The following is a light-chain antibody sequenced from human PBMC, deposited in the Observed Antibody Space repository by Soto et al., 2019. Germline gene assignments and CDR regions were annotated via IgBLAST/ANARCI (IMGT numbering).Light chain of an antibody. CDR2: DNN. CDR1: SSNIGAGYD. V-gene: IGLV1-40*01. CDR3: SSYTSSSSVV. J-gene: IGLJ2*01. Sequence: QSVLTQPPSVSGAPGQRVTISCTGSSSNIGAGYDVHWYQQLPGTAPKLLIYDNNDRPTGVPDRFSGSKSGTSASLAITGLQAEVEADYYCSSYTSSSSVVFGGGTKLTVL.